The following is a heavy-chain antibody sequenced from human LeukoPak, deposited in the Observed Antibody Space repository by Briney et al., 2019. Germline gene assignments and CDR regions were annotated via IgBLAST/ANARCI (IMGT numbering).Heavy chain of an antibody. D-gene: IGHD6-13*01. CDR2: ISGSGGST. CDR3: AKDLRAVAGIKGGDCFDY. Sequence: GGSLRLSCAASGFTFSSYAMSWVRQAPGKGLEWVSVISGSGGSTYYADSVKGRFTISRGNSKNSLYLQMNSLRAEDTAVYYWAKDLRAVAGIKGGDCFDYWGQGTLFTVSS. V-gene: IGHV3-23*01. CDR1: GFTFSSYA. J-gene: IGHJ4*02.